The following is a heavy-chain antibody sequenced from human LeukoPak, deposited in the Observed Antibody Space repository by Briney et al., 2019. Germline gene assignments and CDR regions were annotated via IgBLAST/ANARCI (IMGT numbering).Heavy chain of an antibody. Sequence: GRSLRLSCAASGFTFSSYGMHWVRQAPGKGLEWVAVIWYDGSNKYYADSVKGRFTISRDNSKNTLYLQMNSLRAEDTAVYYCARDTYYHYYDSSGYYIDYWGQGTPVTVSS. V-gene: IGHV3-33*01. CDR1: GFTFSSYG. CDR2: IWYDGSNK. J-gene: IGHJ4*02. CDR3: ARDTYYHYYDSSGYYIDY. D-gene: IGHD3-22*01.